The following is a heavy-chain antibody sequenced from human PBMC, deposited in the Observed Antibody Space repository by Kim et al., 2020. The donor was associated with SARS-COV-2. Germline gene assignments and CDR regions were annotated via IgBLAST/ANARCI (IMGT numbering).Heavy chain of an antibody. CDR3: ARHEGVLPAAMEKIVVVTTPFDY. CDR2: IYYSGST. CDR1: GVSVSNSPLY. D-gene: IGHD3-22*01. V-gene: IGHV4-39*01. Sequence: SETLSLTCTVSGVSVSNSPLYWGWIRQPPGKGLEWIGSIYYSGSTYYNPSLKSRVTISVDTSKNQFSLKLSSVTAADTAVYYCARHEGVLPAAMEKIVVVTTPFDYWGQGTLVTVSS. J-gene: IGHJ4*02.